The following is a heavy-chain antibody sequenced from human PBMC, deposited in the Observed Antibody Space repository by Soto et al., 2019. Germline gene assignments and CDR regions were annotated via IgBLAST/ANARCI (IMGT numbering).Heavy chain of an antibody. CDR1: GGSLSSSSYL. Sequence: SDTLSLTCTVSGGSLSSSSYLWSWIRQPPGKGLEWIGEIDHRGSTNYSPSLQSRVTISTDTSKKQISLKLTSVIAADAAVYFCARNPTYTAGWNYPIDYWGQGTPVTVSS. D-gene: IGHD1-7*01. J-gene: IGHJ4*02. CDR3: ARNPTYTAGWNYPIDY. CDR2: IDHRGST. V-gene: IGHV4-39*07.